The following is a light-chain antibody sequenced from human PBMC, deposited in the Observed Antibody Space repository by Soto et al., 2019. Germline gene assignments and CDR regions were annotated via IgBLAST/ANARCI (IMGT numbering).Light chain of an antibody. CDR1: SSDVANYNL. V-gene: IGLV2-23*01. Sequence: QSALTQPASVSGSPGQSITISCTGTSSDVANYNLVSWYQQHPGKAPKLMIYEGTKRPSGVSNRFSGSKSGNTAPLTISGLQAEDEADYYCCSYAGSSFYVFGTGTKVTVL. J-gene: IGLJ1*01. CDR3: CSYAGSSFYV. CDR2: EGT.